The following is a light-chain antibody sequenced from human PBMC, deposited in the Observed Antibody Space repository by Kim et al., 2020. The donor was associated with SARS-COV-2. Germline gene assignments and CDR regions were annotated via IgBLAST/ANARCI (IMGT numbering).Light chain of an antibody. CDR2: WAS. J-gene: IGKJ1*01. Sequence: ATINCKSSQSVLYSSNNKNYLAWYQQKPRQPPKLLIYWASTRESGVPDRFRGSGSGTEFTLTISSLQAEDVAVYYCQQYYATPWTFGQGTKFDIK. CDR1: QSVLYSSNNKNY. CDR3: QQYYATPWT. V-gene: IGKV4-1*01.